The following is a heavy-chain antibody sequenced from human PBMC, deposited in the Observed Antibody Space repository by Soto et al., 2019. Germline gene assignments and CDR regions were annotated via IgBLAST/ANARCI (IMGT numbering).Heavy chain of an antibody. J-gene: IGHJ4*02. Sequence: GGSLRLSCAASGFTFSNAWMNWVRQAPGKGLEWVGLIKSKTDGGTIDYAAPVKGRFTILRDDLRNTVYLQMNSLKAEDTALYYCVREMSGAFDYWGQGTPVTVSS. CDR3: VREMSGAFDY. CDR2: IKSKTDGGTI. V-gene: IGHV3-15*07. CDR1: GFTFSNAW. D-gene: IGHD3-10*01.